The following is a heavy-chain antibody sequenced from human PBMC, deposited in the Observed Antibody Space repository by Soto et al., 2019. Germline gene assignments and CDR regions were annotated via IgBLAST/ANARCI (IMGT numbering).Heavy chain of an antibody. CDR1: GFTFSSYS. CDR2: ISSSSSTI. J-gene: IGHJ5*02. CDR3: ARERYSSGLNWLDP. Sequence: GGSLRLSCAASGFTFSSYSMNWVRQAPGKGLEWVSYISSSSSTIYYADSVKGRFTISRDNAKNSLYLQMNSLRDEDTAVYYCARERYSSGLNWLDPWGQGSLVTVSS. V-gene: IGHV3-48*02. D-gene: IGHD6-19*01.